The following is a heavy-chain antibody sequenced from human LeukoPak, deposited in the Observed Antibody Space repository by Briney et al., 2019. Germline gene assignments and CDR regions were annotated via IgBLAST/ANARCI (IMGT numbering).Heavy chain of an antibody. J-gene: IGHJ6*02. CDR1: GFTFSSYG. Sequence: GGSLRLSCAASGFTFSSYGMHWVRQAPGKGLEWVAVISYDGSNKYYADSVKGRFTISRDNSKNTLYLQMNSLRAEDTAVYYCARTGIAAAGDYYYGMDVWGQGTTVTVSS. CDR3: ARTGIAAAGDYYYGMDV. V-gene: IGHV3-30*03. D-gene: IGHD6-13*01. CDR2: ISYDGSNK.